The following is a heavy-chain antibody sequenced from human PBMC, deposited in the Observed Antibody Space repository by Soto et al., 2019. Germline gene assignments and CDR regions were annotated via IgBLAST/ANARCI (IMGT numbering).Heavy chain of an antibody. Sequence: ASVKVSCKASGYTFTSYDINWLRQATGQGLEWMGWMNPNSGNTGYEQKFQGRVTMTRNTSISTAYMELSSLRSEDTAVYYCARSKAVAENLDYWGQGTLVTVSS. CDR1: GYTFTSYD. CDR3: ARSKAVAENLDY. V-gene: IGHV1-8*01. D-gene: IGHD6-19*01. J-gene: IGHJ4*02. CDR2: MNPNSGNT.